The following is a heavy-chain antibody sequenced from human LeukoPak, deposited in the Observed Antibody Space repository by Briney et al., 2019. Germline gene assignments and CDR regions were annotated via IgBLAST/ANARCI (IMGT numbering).Heavy chain of an antibody. V-gene: IGHV4-4*07. CDR3: ARGSPRYCSGGSCYYYYYMDV. CDR1: GGSISSYY. CDR2: IYTSGST. J-gene: IGHJ6*03. D-gene: IGHD2-15*01. Sequence: SETLSLTCTVSGGSISSYYWSWVRQPAGKGLEWIGRIYTSGSTNYNPSLKSRVTMSVDTSKNQFSLKLSSVTAADTAVYYCARGSPRYCSGGSCYYYYYMDVWGKGTTVTISS.